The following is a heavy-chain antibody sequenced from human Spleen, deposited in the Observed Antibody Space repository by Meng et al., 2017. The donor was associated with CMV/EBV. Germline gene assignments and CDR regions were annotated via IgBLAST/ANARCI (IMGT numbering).Heavy chain of an antibody. CDR3: AREPPNSYGVSYYYGMDV. V-gene: IGHV3-53*01. CDR1: GFTVRSNY. CDR2: IYSGGSA. Sequence: GGSLRLSCAASGFTVRSNYMSWVRQAPGKGLEWVSVIYSGGSAYYADSVKGRFTISRDNSKNTLYHQMNSLRDEDTAVYYCAREPPNSYGVSYYYGMDVWGQGTTVTVSS. D-gene: IGHD5-18*01. J-gene: IGHJ6*02.